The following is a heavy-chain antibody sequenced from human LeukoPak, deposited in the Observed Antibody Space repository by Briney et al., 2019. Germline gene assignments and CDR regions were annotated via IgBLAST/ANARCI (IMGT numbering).Heavy chain of an antibody. V-gene: IGHV3-48*03. CDR3: VRSSSWYSAFDY. Sequence: AGGSLRLSCAASGFTFSSYEMNWVRQAPGKGLEWVSYISSSGSTIYYADSVKGRFTISRDNAKNSLYLQMNSLRAEDTAVYYCVRSSSWYSAFDYWGQGTLVTVSS. J-gene: IGHJ4*02. CDR2: ISSSGSTI. CDR1: GFTFSSYE. D-gene: IGHD6-13*01.